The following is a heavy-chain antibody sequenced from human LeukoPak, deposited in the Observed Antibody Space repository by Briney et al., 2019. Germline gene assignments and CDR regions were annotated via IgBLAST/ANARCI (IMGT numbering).Heavy chain of an antibody. CDR2: IRSKAYGGTT. J-gene: IGHJ4*02. Sequence: PGRSLRLSCTASGFTFGDYAMSWVRQAPGKGLEWVGFIRSKAYGGTTEYAASVKGRFTISRDDSKSIAYLQMNSLKTEDTAVYYCTRVEYYDYVCGSYRSFDYWGQGTLVTVSS. CDR1: GFTFGDYA. V-gene: IGHV3-49*04. CDR3: TRVEYYDYVCGSYRSFDY. D-gene: IGHD3-16*02.